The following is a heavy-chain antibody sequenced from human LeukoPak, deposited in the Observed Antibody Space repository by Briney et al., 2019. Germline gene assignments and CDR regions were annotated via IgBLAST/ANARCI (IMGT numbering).Heavy chain of an antibody. CDR3: ARLNNYDFWSGYKYYFDY. Sequence: GGSLRLSCAASGFTFSSYWMSWVRQAPGKGLEWVANIKQDGSEKYYVDSVKGRFTISRDNAKNSLYLQMNSLRAEDTAVYYCARLNNYDFWSGYKYYFDYWGQGTLVTVSS. J-gene: IGHJ4*02. D-gene: IGHD3-3*01. V-gene: IGHV3-7*01. CDR2: IKQDGSEK. CDR1: GFTFSSYW.